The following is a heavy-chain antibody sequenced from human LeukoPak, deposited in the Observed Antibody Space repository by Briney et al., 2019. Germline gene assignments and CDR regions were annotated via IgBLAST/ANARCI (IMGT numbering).Heavy chain of an antibody. Sequence: GGSLRLSLAGSGFTFSTYWMHWVRQAPGGGLVWGSGINTDGSTTSYADSVKGRFTISRDNAKNTVYLQMSSLRAEATAVYYCAKESGYDVDLEYWGQGALVTVSS. CDR2: INTDGSTT. CDR1: GFTFSTYW. V-gene: IGHV3-74*01. CDR3: AKESGYDVDLEY. D-gene: IGHD5-12*01. J-gene: IGHJ4*02.